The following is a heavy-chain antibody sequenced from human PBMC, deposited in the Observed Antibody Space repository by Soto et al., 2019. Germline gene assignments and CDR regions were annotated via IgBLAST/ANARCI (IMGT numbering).Heavy chain of an antibody. V-gene: IGHV4-4*02. CDR1: GGSISNDAW. CDR3: ARLEFGNFGAY. D-gene: IGHD3-10*01. CDR2: IHHSGDD. J-gene: IGHJ4*02. Sequence: PSETLSLTCAVSGGSISNDAWWWSWVRQPPGKGLEWIGEIHHSGDDNYNPSLRSRVTLSLDKSKNQFSLRLTSVTAADTAAYYCARLEFGNFGAYWGQGAPVTVSS.